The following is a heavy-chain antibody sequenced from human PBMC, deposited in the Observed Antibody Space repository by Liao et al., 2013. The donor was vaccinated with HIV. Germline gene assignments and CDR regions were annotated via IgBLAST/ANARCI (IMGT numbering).Heavy chain of an antibody. J-gene: IGHJ4*02. Sequence: QVQLQESGPGLVKPSETLSLTCTVSGGSISNYFWSWIRQPAGKGLEWIGRIYTSGSTNYNPSLKSRVTMSVDTSKNQFSLKVSSVTAADTAVYYCARDPPEDSSSSVGPSYWGQGTLVTVSS. CDR3: ARDPPEDSSSSVGPSY. D-gene: IGHD6-6*01. CDR1: GGSISNYF. CDR2: IYTSGST. V-gene: IGHV4-4*07.